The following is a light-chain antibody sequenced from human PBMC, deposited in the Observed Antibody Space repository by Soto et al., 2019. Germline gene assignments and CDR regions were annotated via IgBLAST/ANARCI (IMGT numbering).Light chain of an antibody. J-gene: IGKJ3*01. CDR3: ATYDSPPFT. Sequence: DIQMTQSPSSLSASVGDTVTITCRASQGIANYLAWYQQQPGKVPKLLIYTSSTLQSGVPSRFSGSGSGTDCTLTVYILPPGEVATYYFATYDSPPFTFGPGTHVHI. CDR1: QGIANY. CDR2: TSS. V-gene: IGKV1-27*01.